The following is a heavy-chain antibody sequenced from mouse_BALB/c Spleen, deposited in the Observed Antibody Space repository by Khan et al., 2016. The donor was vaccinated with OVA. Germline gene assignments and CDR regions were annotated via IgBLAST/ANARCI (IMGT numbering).Heavy chain of an antibody. J-gene: IGHJ1*01. Sequence: QVQLQQSGAELVKPGASVKMSCKASGYSFTSYNMHWVKQTPGQGLEWIGAIYPGNGDTSYNQKFKGKATLTADKSSSTAYMQLSSLTSEDSAVYYCARGRGYYYGSSFLWYFDVWGAGTTVTVSS. CDR3: ARGRGYYYGSSFLWYFDV. V-gene: IGHV1-12*01. CDR2: IYPGNGDT. CDR1: GYSFTSYN. D-gene: IGHD1-1*01.